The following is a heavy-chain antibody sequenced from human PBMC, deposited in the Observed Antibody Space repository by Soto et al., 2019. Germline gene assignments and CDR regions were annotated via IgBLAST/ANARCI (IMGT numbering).Heavy chain of an antibody. Sequence: GASVKVSCKASGYTFTSYDINWVRLATGQGLEWMGWMNPNSGNTAYAQKFQGRVTMTRNTSISTAYMELSSLRSEDTAVYYCARLGEDYYGMDVWGQGTTVTVSS. D-gene: IGHD3-16*01. CDR2: MNPNSGNT. CDR1: GYTFTSYD. J-gene: IGHJ6*02. V-gene: IGHV1-8*01. CDR3: ARLGEDYYGMDV.